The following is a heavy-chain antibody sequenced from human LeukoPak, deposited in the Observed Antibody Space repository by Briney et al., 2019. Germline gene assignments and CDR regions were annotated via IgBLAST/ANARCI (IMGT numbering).Heavy chain of an antibody. CDR2: MNPNSGNT. Sequence: ASVKVSCKASGYTFTSYDINWVRQATGQGLEWMGWMNPNSGNTGYAQKFQGRVTMTRNTPISTAYMELSSLRSEDTAVYYCARGRLRGWFGELVGGDYWGQGTLVTVSS. V-gene: IGHV1-8*01. D-gene: IGHD3-10*01. J-gene: IGHJ4*02. CDR3: ARGRLRGWFGELVGGDY. CDR1: GYTFTSYD.